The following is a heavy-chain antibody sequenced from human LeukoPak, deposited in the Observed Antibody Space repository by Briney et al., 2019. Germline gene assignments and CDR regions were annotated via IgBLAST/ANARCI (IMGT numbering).Heavy chain of an antibody. J-gene: IGHJ4*02. D-gene: IGHD5-12*01. CDR1: GYTFTGYY. CDR3: ARDRIVATIIPPFDY. V-gene: IGHV1-2*02. Sequence: ASVKVSCTASGYTFTGYYMYWVRQAPGQGLERMGGINPNSGGTKYAQKFQGRVTLTRDTSISTAYMELSRLRSDDTAVYYCARDRIVATIIPPFDYWGQGTLVTVSS. CDR2: INPNSGGT.